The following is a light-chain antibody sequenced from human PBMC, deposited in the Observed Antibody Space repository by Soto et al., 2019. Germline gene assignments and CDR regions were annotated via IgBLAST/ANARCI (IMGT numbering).Light chain of an antibody. V-gene: IGLV1-44*01. Sequence: QSVLTQPPSASGTPGQRVTISCSGTSSNIGSNTLNWYQQLPGTAPKLLIFGNNQRPSGVPDRFFGSKSGTSASLAISGLQYDDEAEYYCATWDDSLNGFVFGSGTKLTVL. CDR2: GNN. CDR3: ATWDDSLNGFV. CDR1: SSNIGSNT. J-gene: IGLJ1*01.